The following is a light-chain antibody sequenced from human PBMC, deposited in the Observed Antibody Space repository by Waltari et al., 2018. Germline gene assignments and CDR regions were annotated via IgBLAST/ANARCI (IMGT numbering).Light chain of an antibody. Sequence: EIVLTQSPGTLSLSPGERATLSCRASQSISSSFLAWYQVKPGQAPRLLIFAAATRAADIPDRISGSGSGADFTPTISRLEPEDFAVYVCHQHDTSPWTFGQGTRVELK. J-gene: IGKJ1*01. CDR1: QSISSSF. CDR3: HQHDTSPWT. V-gene: IGKV3-20*01. CDR2: AAA.